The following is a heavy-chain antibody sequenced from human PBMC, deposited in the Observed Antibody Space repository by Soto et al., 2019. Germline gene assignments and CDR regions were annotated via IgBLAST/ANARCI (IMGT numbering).Heavy chain of an antibody. CDR2: ISSSSSTI. J-gene: IGHJ5*02. V-gene: IGHV3-48*02. Sequence: GGSLRLSCAASGFTFSSYSMNWVRQAPGKGLEWVSYISSSSSTIYYADSVKGRFTISRDNAKNSLYLQLSSLRDEDTAVYYCAKGGGYCSTTRRSIGWFDTWVQGTLVTVS. CDR3: AKGGGYCSTTRRSIGWFDT. CDR1: GFTFSSYS. D-gene: IGHD2-2*01.